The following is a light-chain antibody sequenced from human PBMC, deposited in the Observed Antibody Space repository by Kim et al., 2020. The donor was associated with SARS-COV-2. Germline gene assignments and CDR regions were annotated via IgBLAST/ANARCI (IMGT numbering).Light chain of an antibody. CDR3: QQYNRWPRT. Sequence: GSPGERATLSCRASQSVNSDLAWYQQKLGQAPRILFYGASTRATGIPARFSGSGSGTDFSLTISSLESEDFAVYYCQQYNRWPRTFGQGTKVDIK. V-gene: IGKV3-15*01. J-gene: IGKJ1*01. CDR1: QSVNSD. CDR2: GAS.